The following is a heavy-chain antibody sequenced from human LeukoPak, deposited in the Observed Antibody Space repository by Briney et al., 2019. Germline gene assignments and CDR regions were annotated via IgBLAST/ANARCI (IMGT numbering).Heavy chain of an antibody. CDR1: GGSISSGSYY. CDR2: IYTSGST. V-gene: IGHV4-61*02. Sequence: SQTLSLTCTVSGGSISSGSYYWSWILQPAGKGLEWIGRIYTSGSTNYNPSLKSRVTMSVDTSKNQFSLKLSSVTAADTAVYYCARGIVVVVAATPEGWFDPWGQGTLVTVSS. D-gene: IGHD2-15*01. J-gene: IGHJ5*02. CDR3: ARGIVVVVAATPEGWFDP.